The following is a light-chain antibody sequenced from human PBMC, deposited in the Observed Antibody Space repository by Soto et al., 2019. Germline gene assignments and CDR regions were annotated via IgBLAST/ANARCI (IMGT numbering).Light chain of an antibody. V-gene: IGKV3-20*01. CDR3: QQYGTSPWT. CDR2: GAS. J-gene: IGKJ1*01. CDR1: QSVGYNY. Sequence: EIVLTQSPGTLSLSPGDRATLSCRASQSVGYNYLAWYQQKPGQAPSLLVFGASTRAAGIPDRFGGSGSGTDFTLTISRLEPEDFAVYYCQQYGTSPWTFGQGTKVEIQ.